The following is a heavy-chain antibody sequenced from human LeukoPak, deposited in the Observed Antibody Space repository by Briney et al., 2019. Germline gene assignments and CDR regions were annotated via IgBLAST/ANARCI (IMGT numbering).Heavy chain of an antibody. CDR3: AKGTGLSYYYYYYMDV. D-gene: IGHD2/OR15-2a*01. Sequence: GGSLRLSCAASGFTFSSYAMSWVRQAAGKGVGWVSAISGSGGSTYYADSVKGRFTISRDNSKNTLYLQMNSLRAEDTAVYYCAKGTGLSYYYYYYMDVWGKGTTVTVSS. CDR1: GFTFSSYA. CDR2: ISGSGGST. V-gene: IGHV3-23*01. J-gene: IGHJ6*03.